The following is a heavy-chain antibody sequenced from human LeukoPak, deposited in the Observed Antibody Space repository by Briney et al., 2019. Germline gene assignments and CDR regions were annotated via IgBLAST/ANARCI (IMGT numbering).Heavy chain of an antibody. D-gene: IGHD2-2*01. J-gene: IGHJ6*02. CDR2: IYHSGST. Sequence: PSETLSLTCAVSGGSISSGSYSWSWIRQPPGKGLEWIGYIYHSGSTYYNPSLKSRVTISVDTSKNQFSLKLSSVTAADTAVYYCAREDIVVVPAARTYGMDVWGQGTTVTVSS. CDR3: AREDIVVVPAARTYGMDV. CDR1: GGSISSGSYS. V-gene: IGHV4-30-2*01.